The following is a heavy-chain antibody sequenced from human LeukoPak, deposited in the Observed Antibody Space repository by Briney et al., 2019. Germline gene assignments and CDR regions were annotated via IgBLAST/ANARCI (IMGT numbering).Heavy chain of an antibody. D-gene: IGHD5-24*01. Sequence: GGSLRLSCAASGFTFSSYAMHWVRQAPGKGLEWAAVISYDGSNKYYADSVKGRFTISRDNSKNTLYLQMNSLRAEDTAVYYCARDRDGYNSDYWGQGTLVTVSS. V-gene: IGHV3-30-3*01. CDR3: ARDRDGYNSDY. J-gene: IGHJ4*02. CDR2: ISYDGSNK. CDR1: GFTFSSYA.